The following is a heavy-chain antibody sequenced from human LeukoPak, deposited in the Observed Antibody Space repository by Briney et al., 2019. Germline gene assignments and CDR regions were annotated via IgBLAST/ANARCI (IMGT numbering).Heavy chain of an antibody. D-gene: IGHD4-17*01. CDR3: ASPGDNGEDF. CDR2: IHFSGSA. Sequence: PSETLSLTCAVYGGSFSGYYWTWIRQPPGKGLEWIGYIHFSGSAYYNPSLKSRVTILLDTSKNQFSLKMSFMTAADTAVYYCASPGDNGEDFWGQGTLVTVSS. J-gene: IGHJ4*02. V-gene: IGHV4-34*01. CDR1: GGSFSGYY.